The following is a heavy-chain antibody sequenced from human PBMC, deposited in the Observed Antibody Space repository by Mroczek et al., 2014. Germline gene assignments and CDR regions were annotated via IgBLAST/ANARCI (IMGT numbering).Heavy chain of an antibody. CDR3: AEGAGNSEPLLPLDY. CDR1: GYTFTGYY. Sequence: QVQLVESGAEVKKPGASVKVSCKASGYTFTGYYMHWVRQAPGQGLEWMGWINPNSGGTNYAQKFQGRVTMTRDTSISTAYMELSRLRSDDTAVYYCAEGAGNSEPLLPLDYVGQGTLVHRLL. D-gene: IGHD4-23*01. J-gene: IGHJ4*02. V-gene: IGHV1-2*02. CDR2: INPNSGGT.